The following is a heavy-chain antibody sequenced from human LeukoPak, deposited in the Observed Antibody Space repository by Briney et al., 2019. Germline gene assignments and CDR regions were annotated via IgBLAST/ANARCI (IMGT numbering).Heavy chain of an antibody. CDR1: GGSFSGYY. CDR2: INHSGST. V-gene: IGHV4-34*01. Sequence: SATLSLTCAVYGGSFSGYYWSWIRQPPGKGLDWIGEINHSGSTNYNPSLKSRVTISVDTSKNQFSLKLSSVTAADTAVYYCARVGYCSSTSCYGDMDVWGKGTTVTVSS. D-gene: IGHD2-2*01. CDR3: ARVGYCSSTSCYGDMDV. J-gene: IGHJ6*03.